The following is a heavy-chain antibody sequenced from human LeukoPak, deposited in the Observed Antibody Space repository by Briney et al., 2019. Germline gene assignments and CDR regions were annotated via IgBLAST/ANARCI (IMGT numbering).Heavy chain of an antibody. CDR3: ARGPYSYDSSGAFDI. Sequence: SETLSLTCAVSGGSISSSNWWTWVRQPPGKGLEWIGRISSSGSTNYNPSLKSRVTISVDTSKNQFSLKLSSVTAADTAVYFCARGPYSYDSSGAFDIWGQGTMVTVSS. CDR1: GGSISSSNW. J-gene: IGHJ3*02. V-gene: IGHV4-4*02. CDR2: ISSSGST. D-gene: IGHD3-22*01.